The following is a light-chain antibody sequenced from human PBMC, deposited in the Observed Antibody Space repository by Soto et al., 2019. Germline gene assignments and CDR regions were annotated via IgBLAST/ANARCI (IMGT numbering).Light chain of an antibody. J-gene: IGKJ2*01. Sequence: DIQMTQSPSTLSASVGDRGTITCRASQSISTWLAWYQQKPGKAPKVLIYDASNLESGVPSRFSGSGSGTEFSLTISSLQPDDFATYYCQQYDSYSPYTFGQGTKLEIK. CDR1: QSISTW. CDR2: DAS. CDR3: QQYDSYSPYT. V-gene: IGKV1-5*01.